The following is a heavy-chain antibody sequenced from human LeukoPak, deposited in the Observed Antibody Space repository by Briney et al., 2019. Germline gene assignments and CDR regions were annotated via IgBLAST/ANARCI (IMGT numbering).Heavy chain of an antibody. V-gene: IGHV3-7*01. J-gene: IGHJ4*02. CDR3: AREGTDY. Sequence: GGSLRLSCVVSRFTFSSYWMSWVRQAPGKGLEWVANIRPDGSDEYYVDSVKGRFTISRDNAKNSLYLQMNSLRAEDTAVYYCAREGTDYWGQGTLVTVSS. CDR2: IRPDGSDE. D-gene: IGHD1/OR15-1a*01. CDR1: RFTFSSYW.